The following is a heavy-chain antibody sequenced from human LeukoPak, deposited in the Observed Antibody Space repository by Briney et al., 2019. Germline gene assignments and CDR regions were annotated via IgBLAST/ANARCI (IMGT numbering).Heavy chain of an antibody. Sequence: PGRSLRLSCAASGFTFDDYAMHWVRQAPGKGLEWVSGISWNSDSIGYADSVKGRFTISRDNAKNSLYPQMNSLRAEDTALYYCAKDRSYYGSGSAIFDYWGQGTLVTVSS. D-gene: IGHD3-10*01. V-gene: IGHV3-9*01. CDR2: ISWNSDSI. CDR3: AKDRSYYGSGSAIFDY. J-gene: IGHJ4*02. CDR1: GFTFDDYA.